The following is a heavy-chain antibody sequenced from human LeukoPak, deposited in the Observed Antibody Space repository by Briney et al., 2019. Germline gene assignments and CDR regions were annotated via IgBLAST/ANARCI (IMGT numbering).Heavy chain of an antibody. D-gene: IGHD1-26*01. CDR2: ITSNGGST. CDR1: GFTFSRYA. V-gene: IGHV3-64*01. J-gene: IGHJ1*01. Sequence: GGCLRLSCAASGFTFSRYAMHWVRQARGKGLEYVSAITSNGGSTYYANSVKGRFIISRDNSKNALYLQLGSLRADDMAMYYCATASGSQYAEYFQHWGQGTLVTVSS. CDR3: ATASGSQYAEYFQH.